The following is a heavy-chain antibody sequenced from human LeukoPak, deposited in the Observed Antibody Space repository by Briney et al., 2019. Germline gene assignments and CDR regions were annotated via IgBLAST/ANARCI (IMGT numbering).Heavy chain of an antibody. V-gene: IGHV3-30*02. Sequence: GGSLRLSCAASGFTFSSYGMHWVRQAPGKGLEWVAFIRYDESNKYYADSVKGRFTISRDNSKNTLYLQMNSLRAEETAVYYCARIAYLDEGMDVWGRGTTVTVSS. CDR2: IRYDESNK. D-gene: IGHD2-21*01. CDR1: GFTFSSYG. J-gene: IGHJ6*03. CDR3: ARIAYLDEGMDV.